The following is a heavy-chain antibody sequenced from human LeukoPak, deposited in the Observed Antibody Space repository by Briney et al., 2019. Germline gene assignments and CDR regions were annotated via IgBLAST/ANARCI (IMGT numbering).Heavy chain of an antibody. J-gene: IGHJ4*02. V-gene: IGHV5-51*01. Sequence: PGESLQISCKSSGYTFTHQWIGWVRQMSGSGLEWMGIIYPRDSDTIYSPSFQGHVTISADTSINTAYLEWSSLEASDTAIYYCARHSDVIGAIWGQGTLVTVSS. CDR2: IYPRDSDT. CDR1: GYTFTHQW. CDR3: ARHSDVIGAI. D-gene: IGHD3-10*01.